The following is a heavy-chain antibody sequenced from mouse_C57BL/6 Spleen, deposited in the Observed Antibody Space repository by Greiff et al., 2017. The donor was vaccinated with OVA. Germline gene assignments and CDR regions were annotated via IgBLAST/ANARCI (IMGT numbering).Heavy chain of an antibody. Sequence: EVKLVESGGGLVKPGGSLKLSCAASGFTFSSYAMSWVRQTPEQRLEWVATISDGGSYTYYPDNVKGRFTLSRDNAKNNLYLQMSHLKSEDTAMYYCAREGGMDYWGQGTSVTVSS. V-gene: IGHV5-4*01. CDR3: AREGGMDY. CDR1: GFTFSSYA. CDR2: ISDGGSYT. J-gene: IGHJ4*01.